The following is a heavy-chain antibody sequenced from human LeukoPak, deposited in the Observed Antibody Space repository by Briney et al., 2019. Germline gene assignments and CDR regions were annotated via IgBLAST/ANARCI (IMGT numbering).Heavy chain of an antibody. CDR1: GVSISSYY. J-gene: IGHJ4*02. CDR3: ARGQYYYGSGSLYFDY. CDR2: IYTSGST. V-gene: IGHV4-4*07. D-gene: IGHD3-10*01. Sequence: SETLSLTCTVSGVSISSYYWIWIRQPAGKGLEWIGRIYTSGSTNCNPSLKSRVTMSVDTSKNQFSLKLSSVTAADTAVYYCARGQYYYGSGSLYFDYWGQGTLVTVSS.